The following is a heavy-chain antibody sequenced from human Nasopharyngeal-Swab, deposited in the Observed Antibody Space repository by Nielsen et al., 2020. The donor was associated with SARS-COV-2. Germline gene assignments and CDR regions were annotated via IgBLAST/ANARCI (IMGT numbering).Heavy chain of an antibody. V-gene: IGHV4-31*03. CDR1: GGSISGGGYY. D-gene: IGHD1-20*01. Sequence: SETLSLTCTVSGGSISGGGYYWSWIRQHPGKGLEWIGYIYYSGSTYYNPSLKSRVTISVDTSKNQFSLKLSSVTAADTAVYYCARAKSNWNPNWFDPWGQGTLVTVSS. CDR3: ARAKSNWNPNWFDP. J-gene: IGHJ5*02. CDR2: IYYSGST.